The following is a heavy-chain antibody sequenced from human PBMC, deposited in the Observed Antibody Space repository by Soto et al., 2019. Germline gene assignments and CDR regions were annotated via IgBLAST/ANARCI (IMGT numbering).Heavy chain of an antibody. V-gene: IGHV4-31*03. J-gene: IGHJ4*02. CDR1: GGSISSGGYY. CDR3: ARDRECSGGTCHNYFDY. Sequence: SETLSLTCTVSGGSISSGGYYWSWIRQHPGKGLEWIGYSYYSGSTYYNPSLKSRVTISVDTSKNQFSLKLSSVTAADTAVYYCARDRECSGGTCHNYFDYWGQGTLVTVSS. CDR2: SYYSGST. D-gene: IGHD2-15*01.